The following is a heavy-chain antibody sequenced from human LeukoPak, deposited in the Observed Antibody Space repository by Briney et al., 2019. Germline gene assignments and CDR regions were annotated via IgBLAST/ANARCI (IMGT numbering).Heavy chain of an antibody. D-gene: IGHD1-14*01. CDR3: ARNLSKAGACTEPDY. CDR2: IWYDGSNK. Sequence: GGSLRLSCAASGFTFSSYGMHWVRQAPGKGLEWVAVIWYDGSNKYYADSVKGRFTISRDNSKNTLYLQMNSLRGEDTAVYYCARNLSKAGACTEPDYWGQGTLVTVSS. V-gene: IGHV3-33*01. CDR1: GFTFSSYG. J-gene: IGHJ4*02.